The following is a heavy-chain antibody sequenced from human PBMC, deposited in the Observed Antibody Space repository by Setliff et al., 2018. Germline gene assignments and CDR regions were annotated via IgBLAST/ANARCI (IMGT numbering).Heavy chain of an antibody. CDR2: IKQDGSTK. J-gene: IGHJ3*02. CDR1: GGSISSGDYY. D-gene: IGHD3-22*01. Sequence: PSETLSLTCTVSGGSISSGDYYWSWIRQAPGKGLEWVADIKQDGSTKYYLDSVKGRFTISRDNAKRSLYLQMNGLRADDTGVYYCVRDDADNYDAFDNWGQGTLVTVSS. V-gene: IGHV3-7*01. CDR3: VRDDADNYDAFDN.